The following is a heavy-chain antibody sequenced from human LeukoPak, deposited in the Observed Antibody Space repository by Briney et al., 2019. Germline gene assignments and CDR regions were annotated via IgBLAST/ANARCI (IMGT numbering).Heavy chain of an antibody. CDR2: IRYDGSNK. D-gene: IGHD6-19*01. CDR3: AKGVGIAVAGTLAWFDY. J-gene: IGHJ4*02. V-gene: IGHV3-30*02. CDR1: GFTFSSYG. Sequence: GGSLRLSCAASGFTFSSYGMHWVRQAPGKGLEWVAFIRYDGSNKYYADSVKGRFTISRDNSKNTLYLQMNSLRAEDTAVYYCAKGVGIAVAGTLAWFDYWGQGTLVTVSS.